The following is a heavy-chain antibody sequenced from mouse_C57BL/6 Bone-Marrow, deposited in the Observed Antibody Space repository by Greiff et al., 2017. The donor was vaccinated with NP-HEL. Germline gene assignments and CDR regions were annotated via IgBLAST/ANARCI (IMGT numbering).Heavy chain of an antibody. CDR1: GYTFTSYG. D-gene: IGHD1-1*01. V-gene: IGHV1-81*01. CDR2: IYPRSGNT. J-gene: IGHJ4*01. CDR3: ASNYGGYAMDY. Sequence: LVESGAELARPGASVKPSCKASGYTFTSYGISWVKQRTRQGLEWIGEIYPRSGNTYYNEKFKGKATLTADKSSSTAYMELRSLTSEDSAVYFCASNYGGYAMDYWGQGTSVTVSS.